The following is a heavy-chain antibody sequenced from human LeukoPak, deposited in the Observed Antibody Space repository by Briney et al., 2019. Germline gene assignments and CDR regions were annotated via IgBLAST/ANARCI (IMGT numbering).Heavy chain of an antibody. V-gene: IGHV4-30-2*01. CDR1: GGSISSGGYS. D-gene: IGHD3-22*01. J-gene: IGHJ4*02. Sequence: SETLSLTCAVSGGSISSGGYSWSWIRQPPGNGLEWIGYIYHSGSTNYNPSLKSRVTISVDTSKNQFSLKLSSVTAADTAVYYCARITMIVVGGFFDYWGQGTLVTVSS. CDR2: IYHSGST. CDR3: ARITMIVVGGFFDY.